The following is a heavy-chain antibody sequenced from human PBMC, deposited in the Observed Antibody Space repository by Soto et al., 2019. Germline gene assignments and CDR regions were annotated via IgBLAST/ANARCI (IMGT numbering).Heavy chain of an antibody. Sequence: QVQLVQSGAEVKQSGASVKVSCKASGYSFTNYGISWVRQAPGQGLEWMGWISTYNGNTNYAQKLQGRVTMTTDTSTSTAYMELRSLRSDDTAVYYCTRSYGDYGPFDYWGQGTLVTVS. J-gene: IGHJ4*02. CDR1: GYSFTNYG. V-gene: IGHV1-18*01. CDR2: ISTYNGNT. CDR3: TRSYGDYGPFDY. D-gene: IGHD4-17*01.